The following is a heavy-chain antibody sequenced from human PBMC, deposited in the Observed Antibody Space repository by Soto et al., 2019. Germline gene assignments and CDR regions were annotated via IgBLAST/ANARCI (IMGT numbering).Heavy chain of an antibody. CDR1: GFTFDDYG. J-gene: IGHJ4*02. CDR2: IDDTGNYT. V-gene: IGHV3-64D*06. D-gene: IGHD3-10*01. CDR3: VKDHGTAMIRGGLES. Sequence: GGSLRLSCAASGFTFDDYGMSWVRQAPGKGPEYISCIDDTGNYTPYADSVKGRFTISRDNSKNTLYLQMSSLRPEDTAVYYCVKDHGTAMIRGGLESWGQGALVTVSS.